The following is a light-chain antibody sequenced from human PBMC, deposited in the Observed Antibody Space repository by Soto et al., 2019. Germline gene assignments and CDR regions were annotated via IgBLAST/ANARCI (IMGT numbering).Light chain of an antibody. J-gene: IGKJ4*01. V-gene: IGKV1-5*03. CDR3: QQYNTYSFT. Sequence: DLQMTQSPSTLSASVGDRVTITCRASQNINSWLAWYQHKPGKAPNLLISQASILESGVPSRFSGSGSGTEFTLTISSLQPDDFAVYYCQQYNTYSFTFGEGTKVEIK. CDR2: QAS. CDR1: QNINSW.